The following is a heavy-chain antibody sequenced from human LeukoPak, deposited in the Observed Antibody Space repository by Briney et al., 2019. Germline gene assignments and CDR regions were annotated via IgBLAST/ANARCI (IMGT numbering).Heavy chain of an antibody. D-gene: IGHD3-22*01. CDR1: GGSLTSYY. J-gene: IGHJ1*01. Sequence: SETLSLTCTVSGGSLTSYYWSWTRQPAGKGLEWIGRIYSSGRTNYNPSLKSRVTMSVDTSKNQFSLKLRSVTAADTAVYYCARDLGYDSSGDYYAYFQLWGQGTRLTVSS. CDR2: IYSSGRT. CDR3: ARDLGYDSSGDYYAYFQL. V-gene: IGHV4-4*07.